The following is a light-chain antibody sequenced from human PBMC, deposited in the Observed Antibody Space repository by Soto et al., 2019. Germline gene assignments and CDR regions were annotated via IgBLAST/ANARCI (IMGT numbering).Light chain of an antibody. CDR1: QSVSSN. Sequence: EIVMTRSPATLSLSPWEIATVSGRASQSVSSNLAWYQQKPGQAPRLLIYGASTRATGIPDRFSGSESGTEFTLTISSLQSEDFAVYHCQQYSHWLPITLGQGTRLEI. J-gene: IGKJ5*01. CDR2: GAS. CDR3: QQYSHWLPIT. V-gene: IGKV3-15*01.